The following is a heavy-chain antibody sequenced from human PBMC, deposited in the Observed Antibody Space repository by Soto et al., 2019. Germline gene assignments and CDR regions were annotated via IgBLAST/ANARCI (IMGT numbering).Heavy chain of an antibody. CDR2: IIPILGIA. J-gene: IGHJ6*03. V-gene: IGHV1-69*08. CDR3: AREGDTAMVSHYYYYMDV. D-gene: IGHD5-18*01. CDR1: GGTFSSYT. Sequence: QVQLVQSGAEVKKPGSSVKVSCKASGGTFSSYTISWVRQAPGQGLEWMGRIIPILGIANYAQKFQDRVTITADKSTSTAYMELSSLRSEDTAVYYCAREGDTAMVSHYYYYMDVWGKGTTVTVSS.